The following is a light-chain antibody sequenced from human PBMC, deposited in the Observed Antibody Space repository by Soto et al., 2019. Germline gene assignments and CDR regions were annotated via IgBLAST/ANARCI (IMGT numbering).Light chain of an antibody. CDR1: SSSIGAGYD. V-gene: IGLV1-40*01. CDR2: GNN. J-gene: IGLJ1*01. Sequence: QSVLTQPPSVSGAPGQRVTISCIGSSSSIGAGYDVHWYQQLPGTAPKLLIYGNNNRPSGVPDRFSGSKSGTSASLAITGLQAEDEADYYCQSYDSTLSAYVFGTGTKLTVL. CDR3: QSYDSTLSAYV.